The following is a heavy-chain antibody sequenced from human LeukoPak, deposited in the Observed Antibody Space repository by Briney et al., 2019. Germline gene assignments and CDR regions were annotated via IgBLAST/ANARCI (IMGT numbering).Heavy chain of an antibody. CDR3: ARDLGFSSGWPSYYFDY. V-gene: IGHV1-46*01. J-gene: IGHJ4*02. D-gene: IGHD6-19*01. CDR2: INPSGGST. Sequence: ASVKVSCKASGYIFTTFYIHWVRQAPGQGLERMGMINPSGGSTKYAQQFQGRITMTRDTSTSTVYMELSSLRSEDTAVYYCARDLGFSSGWPSYYFDYWGQGTLVTVSS. CDR1: GYIFTTFY.